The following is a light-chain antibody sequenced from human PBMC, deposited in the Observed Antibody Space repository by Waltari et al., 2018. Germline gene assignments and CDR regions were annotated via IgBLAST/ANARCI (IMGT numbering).Light chain of an antibody. CDR1: QDITNY. CDR2: DAS. V-gene: IGKV1-33*01. J-gene: IGKJ4*01. CDR3: QQYDNLPLT. Sequence: DIQMTQSPSSLSASVGDRLTITCQASQDITNYLNWYQQKPGKAPKLPIYDASNLGTGVPSRFSGSGSGTDFTFTISSLQPEDIATYYCQQYDNLPLTFGGGTKVEIK.